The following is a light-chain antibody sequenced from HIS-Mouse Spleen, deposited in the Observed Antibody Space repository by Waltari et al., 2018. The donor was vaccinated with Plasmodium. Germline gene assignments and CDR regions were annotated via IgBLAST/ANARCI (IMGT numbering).Light chain of an antibody. J-gene: IGLJ3*02. CDR3: YSTDSSGNHRV. V-gene: IGLV3-10*01. Sequence: SYELTQPPSVSVSPGQTARITCSGDSLPKKSACWYQQKSGQAPVLVIYEDSKRPSGIPGRFSCSSSGTMATLTISGAQVEDEADYYCYSTDSSGNHRVFGGGTKLTVL. CDR1: SLPKKS. CDR2: EDS.